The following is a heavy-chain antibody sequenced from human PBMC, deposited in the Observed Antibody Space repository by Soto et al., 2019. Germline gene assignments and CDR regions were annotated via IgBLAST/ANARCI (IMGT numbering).Heavy chain of an antibody. CDR2: ISSSSSTI. V-gene: IGHV3-48*02. D-gene: IGHD3-9*01. J-gene: IGHJ6*02. CDR3: ARDLGGDYDILTGYYAIGYYYYGMDV. Sequence: HPGGSLRLSCAASGFTFSSYSMNWVRQAPGKGLEWVSYISSSSSTIYYADSVKGRFTISRDNAKNSLYLQMNSLRDEDTAVYYCARDLGGDYDILTGYYAIGYYYYGMDVWGQGTTVT. CDR1: GFTFSSYS.